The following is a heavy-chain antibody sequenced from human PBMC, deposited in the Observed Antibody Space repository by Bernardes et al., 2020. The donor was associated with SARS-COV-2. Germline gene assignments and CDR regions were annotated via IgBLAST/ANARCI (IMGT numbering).Heavy chain of an antibody. CDR2: IYYSGST. V-gene: IGHV4-39*01. CDR1: GGSISSSSYY. D-gene: IGHD2-2*01. J-gene: IGHJ5*02. Sequence: SETLSLTRTVSGGSISSSSYYWGWIRQPPGKGLEWIGSIYYSGSTYYNPSLKSRVTISVDTSKNQFSLKLSSVTAADTAVYYCARHRWQYQLPNWFDPWGQGTLVTVSS. CDR3: ARHRWQYQLPNWFDP.